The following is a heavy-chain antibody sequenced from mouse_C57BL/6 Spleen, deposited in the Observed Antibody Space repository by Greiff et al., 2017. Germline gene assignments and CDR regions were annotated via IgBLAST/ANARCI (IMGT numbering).Heavy chain of an antibody. CDR3: ARDGTTVVPFDY. CDR1: GFTFSSYA. V-gene: IGHV5-4*01. J-gene: IGHJ2*01. CDR2: ISDGGSYT. D-gene: IGHD1-1*01. Sequence: EVKVEESGGGLVKPGGSLKLSCAASGFTFSSYAMSWVRQTPEKRLEWVATISDGGSYTYYPDNVKGRFTISRDNAKNNLYLQMSHLKSEDTAMYYCARDGTTVVPFDYWGQGTTLTVSS.